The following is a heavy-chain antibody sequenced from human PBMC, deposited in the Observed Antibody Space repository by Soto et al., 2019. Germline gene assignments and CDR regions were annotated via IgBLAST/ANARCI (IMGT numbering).Heavy chain of an antibody. D-gene: IGHD4-17*01. Sequence: EVQLLESGGGLVQPGGSLRLSCAASGFTFSSYTMSWVRQAPGNGLEWVSAISGSGGSTYYADSVKGRFTISSDNSKNTPYLQTNSLRAEDTAVYYCARATVMSYYYYYMDVWGKGTTVTVSS. J-gene: IGHJ6*03. V-gene: IGHV3-23*01. CDR3: ARATVMSYYYYYMDV. CDR2: ISGSGGST. CDR1: GFTFSSYT.